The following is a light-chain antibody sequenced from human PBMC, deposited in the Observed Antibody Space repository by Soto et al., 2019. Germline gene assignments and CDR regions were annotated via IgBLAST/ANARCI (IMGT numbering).Light chain of an antibody. Sequence: QSALTQPASVSGSPGHSSTISCTGTSSDVGGYNFVSWYQHHPGKAPKLIIYDVSNRPSGVSNRFSGSKSGNTASLTISGLQAEDDADYYCTSYTTSFTYVFGTGTKATVL. CDR1: SSDVGGYNF. CDR3: TSYTTSFTYV. CDR2: DVS. V-gene: IGLV2-14*03. J-gene: IGLJ1*01.